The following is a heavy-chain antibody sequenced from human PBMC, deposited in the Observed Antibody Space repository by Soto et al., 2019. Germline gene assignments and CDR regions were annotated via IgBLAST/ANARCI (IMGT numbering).Heavy chain of an antibody. CDR2: TSWNSGTI. CDR1: GFGFDGYA. Sequence: EVQLVESGGGLVQPGRSLRLSCAASGFGFDGYAMHWVRQDPGKGLEWVSGTSWNSGTIGYADSVKGRFTISRDNAKNSLYLQMNSLRLEDTAMYYCAKDTQLRFYGMDVWGQGTTVTVSS. J-gene: IGHJ6*02. V-gene: IGHV3-9*01. CDR3: AKDTQLRFYGMDV.